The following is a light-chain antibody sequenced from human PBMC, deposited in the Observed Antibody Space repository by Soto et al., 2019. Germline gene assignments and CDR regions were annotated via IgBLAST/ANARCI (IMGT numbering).Light chain of an antibody. CDR2: DVS. V-gene: IGLV2-11*01. Sequence: QSVLTQPRSVSGSPGQSVAISCTGTSTDFGGYNYVSWYQQHPGKVPKLMLYDVSKRPSGVPDRFSGSKSGNTASLTISGLQAGDEADYYCCSYAGRDTLYVFGSGTKVTVL. CDR1: STDFGGYNY. CDR3: CSYAGRDTLYV. J-gene: IGLJ1*01.